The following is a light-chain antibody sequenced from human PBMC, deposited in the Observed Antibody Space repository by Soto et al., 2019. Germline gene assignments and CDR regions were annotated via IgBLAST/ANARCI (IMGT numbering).Light chain of an antibody. CDR1: QSVGNY. Sequence: EKVLPPSPATLSLSPGKRAILSCRASQSVGNYVARYQQKPGQAPRLLIAGTSGRATGIPDRFSGSGSGTDFTLTISRLEPEDFAVYYCQQYGNSPITFGQGTRLDI. V-gene: IGKV3-20*01. CDR2: GTS. J-gene: IGKJ5*01. CDR3: QQYGNSPIT.